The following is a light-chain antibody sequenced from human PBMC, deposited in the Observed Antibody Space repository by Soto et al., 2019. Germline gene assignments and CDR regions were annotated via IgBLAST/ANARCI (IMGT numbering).Light chain of an antibody. CDR2: KNN. V-gene: IGLV1-44*01. J-gene: IGLJ1*01. CDR3: AAWDDSLNGYV. Sequence: QSALTQPPSASGTPGQRVTMSCSGSTSNIGGNTVNWYQQFPGTAPKLLMFKNNQRPSGVPDRFSGSKSGTSASLAISGLQSEDEADYYCAAWDDSLNGYVFGIGTKVTVL. CDR1: TSNIGGNT.